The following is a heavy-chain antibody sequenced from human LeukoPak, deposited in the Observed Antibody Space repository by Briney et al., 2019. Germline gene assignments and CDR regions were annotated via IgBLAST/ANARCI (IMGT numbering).Heavy chain of an antibody. J-gene: IGHJ4*02. D-gene: IGHD3-22*01. Sequence: SETLSLTCTVSGGSVSNYYWSWIRQPAGKGLEWICRVYTSGGTRYNPSLSSRVTISVDTSKNHFSLKLSSVTAADTAIYYCAREHRAFVGDGYYYGCWGQGTLVTVSP. CDR3: AREHRAFVGDGYYYGC. CDR2: VYTSGGT. V-gene: IGHV4-4*07. CDR1: GGSVSNYY.